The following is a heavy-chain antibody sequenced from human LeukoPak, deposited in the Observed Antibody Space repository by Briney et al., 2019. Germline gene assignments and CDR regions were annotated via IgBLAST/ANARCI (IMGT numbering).Heavy chain of an antibody. Sequence: GGSLRLSCAASGFTFSSYAMSWVRQAPGKGLEWVSYISSSGSTIYYADSVKGRFTISRDNAKNSLYLQMNSLRAEDTAVYYCARDFNGYEGSRFDPWGQGTLVTVSS. V-gene: IGHV3-48*03. CDR1: GFTFSSYA. CDR3: ARDFNGYEGSRFDP. D-gene: IGHD1-26*01. CDR2: ISSSGSTI. J-gene: IGHJ5*02.